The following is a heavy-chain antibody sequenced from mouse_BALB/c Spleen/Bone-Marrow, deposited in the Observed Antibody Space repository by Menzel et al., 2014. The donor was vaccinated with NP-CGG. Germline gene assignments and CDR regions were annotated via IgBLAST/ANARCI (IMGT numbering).Heavy chain of an antibody. CDR1: GYTFTNYW. D-gene: IGHD1-1*01. CDR3: ARHYYGSSDAMDY. Sequence: VQPQQSGAELVKPGASVKLSCKTSGYTFTNYWIQWVKQRPGQGLGWIGEIFPGTGTTYYNEKFKDKATLTIDTSSSTAYMQLSSLTSEDSAVYFCARHYYGSSDAMDYWGQGTSVTVSS. V-gene: IGHV1S132*01. J-gene: IGHJ4*01. CDR2: IFPGTGTT.